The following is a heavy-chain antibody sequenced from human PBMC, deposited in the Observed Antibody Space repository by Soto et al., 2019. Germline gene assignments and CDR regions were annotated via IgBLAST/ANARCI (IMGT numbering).Heavy chain of an antibody. CDR2: IFHTGGT. J-gene: IGHJ4*02. CDR1: SDSIAGAKW. CDR3: ARVFSSGSGWMYYFDF. D-gene: IGHD6-25*01. V-gene: IGHV4-4*02. Sequence: QVQLQESGPGLVKPSETLSLTCTVSSDSIAGAKWWSWVRQPPGMGLEWIGEIFHTGGTNYNPSLKGRVTMEVDKSKNQFSLNLIYATAADTAVYYCARVFSSGSGWMYYFDFWGQGTLVSVSS.